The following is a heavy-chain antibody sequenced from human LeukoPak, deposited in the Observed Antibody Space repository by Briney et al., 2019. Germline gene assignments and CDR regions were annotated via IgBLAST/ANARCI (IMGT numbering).Heavy chain of an antibody. D-gene: IGHD3-16*01. CDR2: INHSGST. CDR1: GGSFSGYY. J-gene: IGHJ4*02. Sequence: PSETLSLTCAVYGGSFSGYYWSWIRQPPGKGLGWIGEINHSGSTNYNPPLKSRVTISVDTSKNQFSLKLSSVTAADTAVYYCARGLWFDYWGQGTLVTVSS. V-gene: IGHV4-34*01. CDR3: ARGLWFDY.